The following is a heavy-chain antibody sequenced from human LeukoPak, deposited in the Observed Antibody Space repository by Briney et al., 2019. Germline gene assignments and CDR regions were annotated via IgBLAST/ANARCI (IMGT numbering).Heavy chain of an antibody. V-gene: IGHV3-23*01. J-gene: IGHJ4*02. Sequence: GVSLRLSCAASGFTFSSYAMRWVRQAPGKGLEWVSAISGSGSGTYYADSVKGRFTTSRDNSKNTPYLQMNSLRTEDTAVYYCAKASGTHFDDWGQGTLVTVSS. CDR3: AKASGTHFDD. CDR1: GFTFSSYA. CDR2: ISGSGSGT. D-gene: IGHD3-10*01.